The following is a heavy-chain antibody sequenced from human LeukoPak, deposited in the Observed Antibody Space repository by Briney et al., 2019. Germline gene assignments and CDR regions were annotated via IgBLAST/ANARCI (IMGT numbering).Heavy chain of an antibody. CDR2: IKQDGSEK. CDR1: GFTFSSYW. V-gene: IGHV3-7*01. J-gene: IGHJ4*02. Sequence: GGSLRLSCAVSGFTFSSYWMSWVRQAPGKGLEWVANIKQDGSEKYYVDSVKGRFTISRDNAKNTLYLQMNSLRAEDTAVYYCARVSGWNPFDYWGQGTLVTVSS. D-gene: IGHD1-1*01. CDR3: ARVSGWNPFDY.